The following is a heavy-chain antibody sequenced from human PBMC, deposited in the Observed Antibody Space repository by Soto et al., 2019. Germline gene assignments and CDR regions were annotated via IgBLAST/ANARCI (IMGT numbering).Heavy chain of an antibody. Sequence: QVQLVESGGGVVQPGRSLRLSCAASSFTFSNYGMHWVRQAPGKGLEWVAIISFDGSHRYYAGSVKGRFTISRDKSKNPVYLQMDNFTTEDLGVYFCTKDLGFTLVWGVNGLGLRGKGTTVTVSS. CDR3: TKDLGFTLVWGVNGLGL. D-gene: IGHD3-10*02. CDR1: SFTFSNYG. J-gene: IGHJ6*04. CDR2: ISFDGSHR. V-gene: IGHV3-30*18.